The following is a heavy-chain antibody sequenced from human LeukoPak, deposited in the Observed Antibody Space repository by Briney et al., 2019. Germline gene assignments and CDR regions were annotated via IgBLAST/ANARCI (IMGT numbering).Heavy chain of an antibody. CDR1: GYTFTSYG. D-gene: IGHD3-22*01. V-gene: IGHV1-18*01. Sequence: ASVKVSCKASGYTFTSYGISGVRQAPGQGLEWMGWISAYNGNTNYAQKLQGRVTMTTDTSTSTDYMELRSLRSDDTAVYYCARNPRNYYDSSGYYWFDYWGQGTLVTVSS. CDR2: ISAYNGNT. CDR3: ARNPRNYYDSSGYYWFDY. J-gene: IGHJ4*02.